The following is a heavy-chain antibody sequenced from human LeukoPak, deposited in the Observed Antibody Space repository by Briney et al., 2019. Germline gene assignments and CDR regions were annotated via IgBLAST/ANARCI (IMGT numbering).Heavy chain of an antibody. J-gene: IGHJ6*02. Sequence: GGSLRLSCAASGFTFDDYTMHWVRQAPGKGLEWVSLISWDGDRTYYADSVKGRFTISRDNSKNSLYLQMNSLRTEDTALYYCAKDLSRKSAYGMDVWGQGTTVTVS. V-gene: IGHV3-43*01. CDR1: GFTFDDYT. CDR2: ISWDGDRT. CDR3: AKDLSRKSAYGMDV.